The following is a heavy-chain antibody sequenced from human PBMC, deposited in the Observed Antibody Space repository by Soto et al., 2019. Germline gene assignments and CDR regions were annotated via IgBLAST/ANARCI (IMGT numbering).Heavy chain of an antibody. Sequence: PGGSLRLSCAASGFTFSNAWMSWVRQAPGKGLEWVGRIKSKTDGGTTDYAAPVKGRFTISRDDSKNTLYLQMNRLKTEDTAVYYCTSSLGGSSIDYWGQGTLVTVSS. V-gene: IGHV3-15*01. D-gene: IGHD6-6*01. J-gene: IGHJ4*02. CDR1: GFTFSNAW. CDR3: TSSLGGSSIDY. CDR2: IKSKTDGGTT.